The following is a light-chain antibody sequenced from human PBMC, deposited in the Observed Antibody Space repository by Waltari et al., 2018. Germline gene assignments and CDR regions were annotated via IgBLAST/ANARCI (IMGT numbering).Light chain of an antibody. Sequence: QSVLTQPPSVSAAPGQKVTISCSGSSSNIGNRYVSWYQQLPGTAPKLLIYDKNERPSGMPDRFSGSKSGASATLGITGLQAGDEADYYCGTWDSSLSAGVFGGGTKLTVL. J-gene: IGLJ3*02. V-gene: IGLV1-51*01. CDR2: DKN. CDR3: GTWDSSLSAGV. CDR1: SSNIGNRY.